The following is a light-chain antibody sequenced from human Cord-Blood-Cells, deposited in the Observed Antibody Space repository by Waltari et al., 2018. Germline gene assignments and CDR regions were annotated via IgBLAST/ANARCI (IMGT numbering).Light chain of an antibody. CDR2: DVS. CDR3: SSYTSSSTYV. J-gene: IGLJ1*01. Sequence: QSALTQPPSVSGSPGQPIPISRTGTSRDVGGFNNVSCNQHHPGKAPNLMIYDVSKRPSGVSNRFSGSKSGNTASLTISGLQAEDEADYYCSSYTSSSTYVFGTGTKVTVL. V-gene: IGLV2-14*03. CDR1: SRDVGGFNN.